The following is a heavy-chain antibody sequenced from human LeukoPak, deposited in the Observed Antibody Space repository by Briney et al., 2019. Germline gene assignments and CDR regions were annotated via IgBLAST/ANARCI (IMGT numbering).Heavy chain of an antibody. J-gene: IGHJ4*02. V-gene: IGHV1-46*01. CDR3: ARVMVGATFFDY. Sequence: ASVKVSCKASGYTFTSYYMHWVRQAPGQGLEWMGIINPSGGSTSYAQKFQGRVTMTRDMSTSTVYMELSSLRSEDTAVYYCARVMVGATFFDYWGQGTLVTVSS. CDR2: INPSGGST. D-gene: IGHD1-26*01. CDR1: GYTFTSYY.